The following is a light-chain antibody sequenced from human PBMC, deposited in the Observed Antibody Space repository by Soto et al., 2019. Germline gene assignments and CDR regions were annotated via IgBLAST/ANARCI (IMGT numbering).Light chain of an antibody. V-gene: IGKV3-15*01. Sequence: EIVMTQSPATLSVSPGEGATLSCRASQNVNNKLAWYQQKPGQPPRLLIYDASTRATGIPARFSGSGSGTEFTRTINSMQSEDVAVYYCLQYNNWPPFTFGPGTKVDIK. CDR2: DAS. CDR3: LQYNNWPPFT. CDR1: QNVNNK. J-gene: IGKJ3*01.